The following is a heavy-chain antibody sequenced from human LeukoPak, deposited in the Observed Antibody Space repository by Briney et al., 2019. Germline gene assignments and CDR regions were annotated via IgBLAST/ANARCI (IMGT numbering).Heavy chain of an antibody. CDR1: GGTFSSYA. Sequence: ASVKVSCKASGGTFSSYAISWVRQAPGQGLEWMGRIIPIFGTANYAQKFQGRVTITTDESTNTAYMELSSLRSEDTAVYYCARALTTVTYYFDYWGQGTLVTVSS. V-gene: IGHV1-69*05. CDR2: IIPIFGTA. J-gene: IGHJ4*02. CDR3: ARALTTVTYYFDY. D-gene: IGHD4-17*01.